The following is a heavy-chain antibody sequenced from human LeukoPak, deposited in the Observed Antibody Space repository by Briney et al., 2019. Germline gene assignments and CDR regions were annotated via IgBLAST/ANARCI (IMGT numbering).Heavy chain of an antibody. CDR1: GGSISSYY. CDR2: IYYSGGT. D-gene: IGHD5-18*01. CDR3: ARVRADTAIIDY. V-gene: IGHV4-59*01. Sequence: SETLSLTCTVSGGSISSYYWSWIRQPPGKGLEWIGYIYYSGGTNYNPSLKSRVTISVDTSKNQFSLKLSSVTAADTAVYYCARVRADTAIIDYWGQGTLVTVSS. J-gene: IGHJ4*02.